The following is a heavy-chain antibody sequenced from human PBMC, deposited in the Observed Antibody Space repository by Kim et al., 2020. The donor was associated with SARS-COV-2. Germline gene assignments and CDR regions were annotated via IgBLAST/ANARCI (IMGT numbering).Heavy chain of an antibody. CDR3: ASQPHVAAGTWCFDY. CDR2: INPNSGGT. V-gene: IGHV1-2*02. Sequence: ASVKVSCKASGFTFSGYYMHWVRQAPGQGLEWMGWINPNSGGTDYAQKFQGRITMTSDTSTGTVYMELSRLTSDDTAVYYCASQPHVAAGTWCFDYWGQGTLVTVSS. J-gene: IGHJ4*02. D-gene: IGHD6-19*01. CDR1: GFTFSGYY.